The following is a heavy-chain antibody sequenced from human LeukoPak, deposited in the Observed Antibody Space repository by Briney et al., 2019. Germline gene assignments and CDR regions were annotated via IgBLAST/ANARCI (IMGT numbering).Heavy chain of an antibody. V-gene: IGHV3-33*01. CDR3: ARDRAATPDY. CDR1: GCTFSSYG. J-gene: IGHJ4*02. D-gene: IGHD2-15*01. CDR2: IWYDGSNK. Sequence: GRSLRLSCAASGCTFSSYGMHWVRQAPGKGLEWVAVIWYDGSNKYYADSVKGRFTISRDNSKNTLYLQMNSLRAEDTAVYYCARDRAATPDYWGQGTLVTVSS.